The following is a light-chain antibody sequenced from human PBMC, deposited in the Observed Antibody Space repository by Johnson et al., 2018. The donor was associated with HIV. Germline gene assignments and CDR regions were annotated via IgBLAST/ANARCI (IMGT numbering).Light chain of an antibody. CDR3: GTWDSSLSAGV. J-gene: IGLJ1*01. V-gene: IGLV1-51*02. CDR2: ENN. CDR1: SSNIGNNY. Sequence: QSVLTQPPSVSAAPGQKVTISCSGSSSNIGNNYVSWYQQLPGTAPKLLIYENNKRPSGIPGRFSGPKSGTSSTLGITGLQTGDEADYYCGTWDSSLSAGVFGTGTKVTVL.